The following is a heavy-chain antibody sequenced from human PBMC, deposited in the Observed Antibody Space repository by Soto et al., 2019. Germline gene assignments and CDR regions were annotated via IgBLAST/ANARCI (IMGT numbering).Heavy chain of an antibody. CDR1: GCSITSANW. Sequence: XETLCLTCSVAGCSITSANWWTWVRQPPVGGLEWIGEISHSGITNYKASLKSRVTMSVDKTKNDVSLKLTSVTAADTAVYYCARVLRGWFDHWGQGTPVTVSS. V-gene: IGHV4-4*02. J-gene: IGHJ5*02. CDR2: ISHSGIT. CDR3: ARVLRGWFDH.